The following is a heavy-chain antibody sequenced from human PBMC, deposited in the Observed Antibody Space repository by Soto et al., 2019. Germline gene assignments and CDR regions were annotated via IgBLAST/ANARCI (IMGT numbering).Heavy chain of an antibody. CDR1: GYTFSNYW. J-gene: IGHJ6*02. CDR2: IYLGDSDT. Sequence: PGESLKISCKGSGYTFSNYWLGWVRQMPGKGLEWMGIIYLGDSDTRYSPSFQGQVTISADKSISPAYLQWSGLKASDTAMYYCARGVGIVATDGMDVWGQGTAVTSP. CDR3: ARGVGIVATDGMDV. V-gene: IGHV5-51*01. D-gene: IGHD5-12*01.